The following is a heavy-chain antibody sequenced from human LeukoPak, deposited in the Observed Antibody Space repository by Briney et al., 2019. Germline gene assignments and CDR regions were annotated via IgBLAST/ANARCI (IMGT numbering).Heavy chain of an antibody. CDR2: INHSGST. CDR1: GGSFSGYY. J-gene: IGHJ6*02. V-gene: IGHV4-34*01. D-gene: IGHD1-7*01. CDR3: ARDNWNYGSSMDV. Sequence: KTSETLSLTCAVYGGSFSGYYWSWIRQPPGKGLEWIGEINHSGSTNYNPSLKSRVTISVDTSKNQFSLKLSSVTAADTAVYYCARDNWNYGSSMDVWGQGTTVTVSS.